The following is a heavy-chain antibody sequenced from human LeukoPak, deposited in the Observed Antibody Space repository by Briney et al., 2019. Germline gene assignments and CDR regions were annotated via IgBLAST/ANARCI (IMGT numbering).Heavy chain of an antibody. CDR1: GGTFSSYA. CDR2: IIPILGIA. V-gene: IGHV1-69*04. CDR3: ARVTVVTRSPWSWGPKKIGQEVNWFDP. D-gene: IGHD4-17*01. J-gene: IGHJ5*02. Sequence: GASVKVSCKASGGTFSSYAISWVRQAPGQGLEWMGRIIPILGIANYAQKFQGRVTITADKSTSTAYMELSSLRSEDTAVYYCARVTVVTRSPWSWGPKKIGQEVNWFDPWGQGTLIIVSS.